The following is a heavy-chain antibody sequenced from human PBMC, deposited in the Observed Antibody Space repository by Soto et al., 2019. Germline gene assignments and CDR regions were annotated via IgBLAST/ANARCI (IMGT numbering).Heavy chain of an antibody. V-gene: IGHV3-11*01. CDR1: GFTFSDYY. CDR2: ISSSGDTI. CDR3: ARVYYYYYGMDV. J-gene: IGHJ6*02. Sequence: GGSLRLSCAASGFTFSDYYMSWIRQAPGKGLECVSYISSSGDTIYYADSVKGRFTVSRDNAQNSLYLQMNSLRAEDTAIYYCARVYYYYYGMDVWGQGTTVTVSS.